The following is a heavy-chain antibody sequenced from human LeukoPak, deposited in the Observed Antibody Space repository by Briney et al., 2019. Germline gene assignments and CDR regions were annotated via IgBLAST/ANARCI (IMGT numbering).Heavy chain of an antibody. CDR3: ARTGAAYYYYYYMDV. CDR1: GGSISSGSYY. CDR2: IYTSGST. J-gene: IGHJ6*03. V-gene: IGHV4-61*02. D-gene: IGHD1-14*01. Sequence: SETLSLTCTVSGGSISSGSYYWSWIRQPAGKGLEWIGRIYTSGSTNYNSSLKSRVTISVDTSKNQFSLKLSSVTAADTAVYYCARTGAAYYYYYYMDVWGKGTTATVPS.